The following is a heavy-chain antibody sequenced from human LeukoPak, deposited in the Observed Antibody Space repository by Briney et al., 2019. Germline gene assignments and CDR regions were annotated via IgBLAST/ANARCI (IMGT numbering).Heavy chain of an antibody. CDR1: GGSFSGYY. Sequence: PSETLSLTCAVYGGSFSGYYWSWIRQPPGKGLEWIGETNHSGSTNHNPSLKSRVTISVDTSKNQFSLKLSSVTAADTAVYYCARVSDSSGYYLGYWGQGTLVTVSS. CDR3: ARVSDSSGYYLGY. D-gene: IGHD3-22*01. J-gene: IGHJ4*02. V-gene: IGHV4-34*01. CDR2: TNHSGST.